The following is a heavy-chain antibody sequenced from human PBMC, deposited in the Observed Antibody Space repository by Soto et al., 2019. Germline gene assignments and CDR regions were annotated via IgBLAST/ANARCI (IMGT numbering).Heavy chain of an antibody. Sequence: QITLKESGPTLVKPTQTLTLTCTFSGFSLSTNGVGVGWIRQPPGKALEWLALIYWNGNERYSPSLKSRLTITKDTSKSQVVLTVTNMDPVDTATYYCAHLLGGCPTTSRSPLRFDSWGQGTLVTVSS. V-gene: IGHV2-5*01. CDR1: GFSLSTNGVG. J-gene: IGHJ4*02. D-gene: IGHD2-2*01. CDR2: IYWNGNE. CDR3: AHLLGGCPTTSRSPLRFDS.